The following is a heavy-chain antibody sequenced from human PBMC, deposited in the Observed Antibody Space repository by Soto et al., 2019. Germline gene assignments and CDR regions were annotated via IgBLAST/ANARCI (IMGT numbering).Heavy chain of an antibody. Sequence: GSLRLSCAASGFTFSSYWMSWVRQAPGKGLEWVANIKQDGSEKYYVDSVKGRFTISRDNAKNSLYLQMNSLRAEDTAAYYCARDRDILTGYDFDYWGQGTLVTVSS. V-gene: IGHV3-7*04. D-gene: IGHD3-9*01. J-gene: IGHJ4*02. CDR3: ARDRDILTGYDFDY. CDR2: IKQDGSEK. CDR1: GFTFSSYW.